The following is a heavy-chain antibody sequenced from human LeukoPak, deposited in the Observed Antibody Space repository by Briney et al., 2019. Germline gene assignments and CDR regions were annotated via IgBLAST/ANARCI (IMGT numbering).Heavy chain of an antibody. Sequence: SVKVSCKASGGXFSSYAISWVRQAPGQGLEWMGGIIPIFGTANYAQKFQGRVTITADESTSTAYMELSSLRSEDTAVYYCARGGVAAAGTGTKLHFDYWGQGTLVTVSS. CDR2: IIPIFGTA. J-gene: IGHJ4*02. CDR1: GGXFSSYA. V-gene: IGHV1-69*01. CDR3: ARGGVAAAGTGTKLHFDY. D-gene: IGHD6-13*01.